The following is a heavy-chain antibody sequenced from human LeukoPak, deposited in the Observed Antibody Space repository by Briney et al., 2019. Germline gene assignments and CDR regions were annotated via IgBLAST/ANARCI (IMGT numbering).Heavy chain of an antibody. CDR3: ARARAQQWLVHGWAFDI. CDR1: GYTFTGYY. V-gene: IGHV1-2*02. Sequence: GASVKVSCKASGYTFTGYYMHWVRHAPGQGLEWMGWINPNSGGTNYAQKFQGRVTMTRDTSISTAYMELSRLRSDDTAVYYCARARAQQWLVHGWAFDIWGQGTMVTVSS. CDR2: INPNSGGT. J-gene: IGHJ3*02. D-gene: IGHD6-19*01.